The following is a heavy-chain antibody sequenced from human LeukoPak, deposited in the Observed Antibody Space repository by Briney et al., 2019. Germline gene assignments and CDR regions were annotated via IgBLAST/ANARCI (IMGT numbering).Heavy chain of an antibody. CDR1: GFNFNNHW. Sequence: GGSLRLSCAASGFNFNNHWMAWVHQAPGKGLEWVTNIKPDGRGQNYVDSVKGRFTISRDNAKNSLYLQMSSLRAEDTAVYYCANEEWYRFNYWGQGILVTVSS. CDR3: ANEEWYRFNY. J-gene: IGHJ4*02. CDR2: IKPDGRGQ. D-gene: IGHD3-3*01. V-gene: IGHV3-7*01.